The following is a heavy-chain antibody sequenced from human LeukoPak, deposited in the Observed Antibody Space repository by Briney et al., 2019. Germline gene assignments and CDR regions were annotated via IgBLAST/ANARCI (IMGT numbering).Heavy chain of an antibody. CDR2: INPNSGGT. CDR1: GYTFTGYY. Sequence: ASVKVSCKASGYTFTGYYMHWVRQAPGQGLEWMGWINPNSGGTNYAQKFQGRVTMTRDTSISTAYMELSRLRSDDTAVYYCARRRPIWSGSYDPWGQGTLVTVSS. D-gene: IGHD3-3*01. CDR3: ARRRPIWSGSYDP. V-gene: IGHV1-2*02. J-gene: IGHJ5*02.